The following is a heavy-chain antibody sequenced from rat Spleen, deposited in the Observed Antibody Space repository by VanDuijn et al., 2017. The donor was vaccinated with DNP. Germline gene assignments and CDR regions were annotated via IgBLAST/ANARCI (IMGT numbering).Heavy chain of an antibody. J-gene: IGHJ4*01. V-gene: IGHV1-43*01. Sequence: QVQLQQSGAELAKPGSSVKISCKASGYTFTSYYISWIKQTTGQGLEYIGYINTGSGGTNYNEKFKGKATLTVDKSSSTAFMQLSSLTPYDSAVYYCARRVGVYYYAMDAGGQGPSVTVSS. CDR2: INTGSGGT. CDR3: ARRVGVYYYAMDA. CDR1: GYTFTSYY. D-gene: IGHD5-1*01.